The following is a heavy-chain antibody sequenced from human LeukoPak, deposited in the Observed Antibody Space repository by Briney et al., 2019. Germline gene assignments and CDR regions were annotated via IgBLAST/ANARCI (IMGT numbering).Heavy chain of an antibody. CDR3: ARERGGTGGSYDL. CDR1: GFTFSNYE. J-gene: IGHJ5*02. D-gene: IGHD3-10*01. Sequence: GGSLRLSCTVSGFTFSNYEMNWVRQAPGKGLEWVSYISSSSTTIYYADSVKGRFTISRDNAKDSLSLQMNSPGAEDTAVYYCARERGGTGGSYDLWGQGTLVTVSS. CDR2: ISSSSTTI. V-gene: IGHV3-48*03.